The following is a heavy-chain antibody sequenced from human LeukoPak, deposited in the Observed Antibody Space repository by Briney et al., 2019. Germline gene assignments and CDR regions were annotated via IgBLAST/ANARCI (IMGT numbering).Heavy chain of an antibody. CDR1: GFTFSSYA. J-gene: IGHJ4*02. Sequence: GGSLRLSCAASGFTFSSYAVSWVRQAPGKGLELVSAISGSGGSTYYADSVKGRFTISRDNSKNTLYLQMNSLRAEDTAVYYCAKDKSSSWYSEFDYWGQGTLVTVSS. CDR3: AKDKSSSWYSEFDY. CDR2: ISGSGGST. D-gene: IGHD6-13*01. V-gene: IGHV3-23*01.